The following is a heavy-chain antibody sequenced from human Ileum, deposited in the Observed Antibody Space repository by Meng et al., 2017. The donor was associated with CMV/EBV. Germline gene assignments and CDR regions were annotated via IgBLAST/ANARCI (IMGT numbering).Heavy chain of an antibody. V-gene: IGHV3-9*01. D-gene: IGHD3-10*01. CDR2: ISWNSGSI. J-gene: IGHJ4*02. CDR1: GFTFDDYA. CDR3: AKAPRGSGSSPFDY. Sequence: GGSLRLSCAASGFTFDDYAMHWVRQAPGKGLEWVSGISWNSGSIGYADSVKGRFTISRDNAKNSLYLQMNSLRAEDTALYYCAKAPRGSGSSPFDYWGQGTPVTVSS.